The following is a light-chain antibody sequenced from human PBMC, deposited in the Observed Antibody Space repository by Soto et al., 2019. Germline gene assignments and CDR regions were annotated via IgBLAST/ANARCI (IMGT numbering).Light chain of an antibody. J-gene: IGLJ1*01. CDR1: SSDVGGYDY. CDR2: EVT. CDR3: SSYAGRTLYV. V-gene: IGLV2-8*01. Sequence: QSALTQPPSASGSPGQSVTISCTGTSSDVGGYDYVSWYQQRPGKAPKLLIHEVTKRPSGVPDRFSGSKSGNTASLTVSGLQAEDEAVYYCSSYAGRTLYVFGTGTKLTVL.